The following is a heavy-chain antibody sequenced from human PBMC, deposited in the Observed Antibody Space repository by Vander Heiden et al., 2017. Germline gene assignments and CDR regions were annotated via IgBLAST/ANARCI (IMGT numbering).Heavy chain of an antibody. CDR1: GGSISNYY. V-gene: IGHV4-59*01. CDR3: ASQDYSTAGYDY. CDR2: IYFSGNT. D-gene: IGHD4-4*01. Sequence: QVQLQESGPGLVKPSETLSLTCTVSGGSISNYYWNWIRQPPGKGLEWIGYIYFSGNTNYNPSLKNRVTISVDTAKKQFSLKLSSATAADTAVYYCASQDYSTAGYDYWGQGTLVTVS. J-gene: IGHJ4*02.